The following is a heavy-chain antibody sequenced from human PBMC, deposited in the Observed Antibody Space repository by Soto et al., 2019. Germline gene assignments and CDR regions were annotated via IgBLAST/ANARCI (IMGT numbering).Heavy chain of an antibody. CDR3: ARATYNWNDDYYLDY. CDR1: GYTFTGYY. D-gene: IGHD1-20*01. J-gene: IGHJ4*02. V-gene: IGHV1-2*04. Sequence: ASVKVSCKASGYTFTGYYMHWVRQAPGQGLEWMGWINPNSGGTNYAQKFQGWVTMTRDTSISTAYMELSRLRSDDTAVYYCARATYNWNDDYYLDYWGQGTLVTVS. CDR2: INPNSGGT.